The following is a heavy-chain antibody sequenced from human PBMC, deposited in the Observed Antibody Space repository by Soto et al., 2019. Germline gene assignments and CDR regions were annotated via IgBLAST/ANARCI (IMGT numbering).Heavy chain of an antibody. V-gene: IGHV3-74*01. D-gene: IGHD1-1*01. CDR3: VRDNWNSY. Sequence: SLRLSCAASGFTFRNYWMHWVRQAPGKGLVWVSRVTSDGSSTNYADSVKGRFTISRDNAKNTLYLQMNSLRAEDTAVYYCVRDNWNSYWGQGTLVTVSS. J-gene: IGHJ4*02. CDR1: GFTFRNYW. CDR2: VTSDGSST.